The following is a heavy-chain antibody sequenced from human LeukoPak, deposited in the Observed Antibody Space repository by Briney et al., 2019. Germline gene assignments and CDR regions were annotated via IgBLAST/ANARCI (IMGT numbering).Heavy chain of an antibody. D-gene: IGHD3-22*01. J-gene: IGHJ4*02. V-gene: IGHV4-34*01. CDR3: ARENPSGYYNRPIDY. CDR2: INHSGST. CDR1: GGSFSGYY. Sequence: SETLSLTCAVYGGSFSGYYWSWIRQPPGKGLEWIGEINHSGSTNYNPSLKSRVTMSVDTSKNQSSLKLSSVTAADTAIYYCARENPSGYYNRPIDYWGQGTLVTVSS.